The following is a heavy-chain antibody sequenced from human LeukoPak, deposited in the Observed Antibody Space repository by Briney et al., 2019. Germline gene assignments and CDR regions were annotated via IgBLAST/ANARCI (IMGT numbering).Heavy chain of an antibody. CDR2: INVKSGAT. CDR3: ARVGRESSTGWLDY. V-gene: IGHV1-2*06. J-gene: IGHJ4*02. Sequence: ASVKVSCKASGYTFIDYYFDWVRQAPGQGPEWMGRINVKSGATDYAQKFQGRVTVTRDTSISTAYMELSSLRSDDTAVYYCARVGRESSTGWLDYWGQGTLVTVSS. D-gene: IGHD6-19*01. CDR1: GYTFIDYY.